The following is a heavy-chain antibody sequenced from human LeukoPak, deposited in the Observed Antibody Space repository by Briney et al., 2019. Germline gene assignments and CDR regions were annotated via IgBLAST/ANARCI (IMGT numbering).Heavy chain of an antibody. V-gene: IGHV1-69*06. D-gene: IGHD3-22*01. CDR1: GGTFSSYA. CDR3: ARSYYYDSSGYRVAFDI. CDR2: IIPIFGTA. J-gene: IGHJ3*02. Sequence: GSSVKVSCKASGGTFSSYAISWVRQAPGQGLEWMGGIIPIFGTANYAQKFQGRVTITADKSTSTAYMELSSLRSEDTAVYYCARSYYYDSSGYRVAFDIWGQGTMVTVSS.